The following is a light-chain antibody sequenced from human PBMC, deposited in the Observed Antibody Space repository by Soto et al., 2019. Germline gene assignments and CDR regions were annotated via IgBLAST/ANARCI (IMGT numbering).Light chain of an antibody. CDR2: DSY. CDR3: QQRKYWPPLT. V-gene: IGKV3-11*01. J-gene: IGKJ4*01. CDR1: HSVDIY. Sequence: EVVLTQSPDTLSLSPGERATRSCRTSHSVDIYLAWYQQKPGQAPRLLIYDSYNRVTGIPTRFSGSGSGTDFTLTISSLEPEDSAVYYCQQRKYWPPLTFGGGTKVEIK.